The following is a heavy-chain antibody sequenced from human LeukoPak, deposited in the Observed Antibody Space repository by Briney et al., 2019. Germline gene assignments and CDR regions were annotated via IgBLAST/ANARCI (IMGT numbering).Heavy chain of an antibody. J-gene: IGHJ4*02. CDR3: ARRKRGSGGPFDH. V-gene: IGHV4-59*08. CDR2: MDYSGST. D-gene: IGHD6-19*01. CDR1: GGSISDYY. Sequence: SETLSLTCTVSGGSISDYYWTWIRQSPGTGLEWIGYMDYSGSTAYNPSLKSRVTISIDTSKKQFSLELSPVTAADTAIYFCARRKRGSGGPFDHWGQGTLVTVSS.